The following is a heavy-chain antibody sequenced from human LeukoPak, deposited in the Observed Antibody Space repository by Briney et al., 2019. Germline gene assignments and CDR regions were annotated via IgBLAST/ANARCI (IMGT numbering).Heavy chain of an antibody. J-gene: IGHJ4*02. D-gene: IGHD3-9*01. CDR1: GGSISSGDYY. CDR2: IYYSGST. CDR3: ARGSKYYDILTGYSDSPYFDY. V-gene: IGHV4-30-4*01. Sequence: SETLSLTCTVSGGSISSGDYYWSWIRQPPGKGLEWIGYIYYSGSTYYNPSLKSRVTISVDTSKNQFSLKLSSVTAADTAVYYCARGSKYYDILTGYSDSPYFDYWGQGTLVTVSS.